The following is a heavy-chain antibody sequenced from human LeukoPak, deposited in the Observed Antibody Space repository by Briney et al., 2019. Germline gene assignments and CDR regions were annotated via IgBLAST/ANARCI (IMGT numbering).Heavy chain of an antibody. D-gene: IGHD3-3*01. CDR3: ARGPPLGIFGVPPVLLPLFDS. CDR1: GYTFTCYY. Sequence: ASVKVSCKASGYTFTCYYIHWVRQAPGQGLEWMGWINPNSGVTNYAQKFQGRVTMTRDTSTSTAYMELSRLRSDDTAVYYCARGPPLGIFGVPPVLLPLFDSWGQGPLVTVSS. CDR2: INPNSGVT. J-gene: IGHJ5*01. V-gene: IGHV1-2*02.